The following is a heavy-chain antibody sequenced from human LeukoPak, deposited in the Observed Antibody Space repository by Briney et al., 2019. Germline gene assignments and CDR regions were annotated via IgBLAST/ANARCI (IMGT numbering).Heavy chain of an antibody. Sequence: SETLSLTCTVSGGSISSYYWSWIRQPAGKGLEWIGRIYTSGSTNYNPSLKSRVTISVDTSKNQFSLKLSSVTAADTAVYYCARERITMIVVDQYYFDYWGQGTLVTVSS. CDR1: GGSISSYY. D-gene: IGHD3-22*01. CDR2: IYTSGST. J-gene: IGHJ4*02. CDR3: ARERITMIVVDQYYFDY. V-gene: IGHV4-4*07.